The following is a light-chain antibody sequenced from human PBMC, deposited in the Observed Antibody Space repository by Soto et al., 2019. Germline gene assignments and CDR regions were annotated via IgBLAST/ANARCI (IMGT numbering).Light chain of an antibody. V-gene: IGKV3-20*01. Sequence: EIVLTQSPGTLSLSPGERATLSCRASQNVGRNYVAWYQQKPGQAPRLLIFAASGRVTGIPDRFSGSGSGTGFTLTITRLEPEDFALYFCQQYGSSPPYTFGQGTTLEIK. J-gene: IGKJ2*01. CDR3: QQYGSSPPYT. CDR1: QNVGRNY. CDR2: AAS.